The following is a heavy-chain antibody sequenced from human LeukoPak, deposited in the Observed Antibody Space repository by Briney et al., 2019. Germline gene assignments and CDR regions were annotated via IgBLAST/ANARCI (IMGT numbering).Heavy chain of an antibody. CDR2: I. Sequence: PGGSLRLSCAASGFTFSSYEMNWVRQAPGKGLEWVSYIYYADSVKGRFTISRDNAKNSLYLQMNSLRAEDTAVYYCARETYTSGYPFDDWGQGTLVTVSS. CDR3: ARETYTSGYPFDD. J-gene: IGHJ4*02. CDR1: GFTFSSYE. V-gene: IGHV3-48*03. D-gene: IGHD5-18*01.